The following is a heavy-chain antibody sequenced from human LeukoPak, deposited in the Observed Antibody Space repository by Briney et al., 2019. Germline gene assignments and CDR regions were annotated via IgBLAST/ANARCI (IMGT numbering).Heavy chain of an antibody. V-gene: IGHV1-69*04. Sequence: SVKVSCKASGGTFSSYAISWVQQAPGQGLEWMGRIIPILGIANYAQKFQGRVTITADNSTSTDYMKLSSLRSEDTAVYYCARVRKAGIGQYGMDVWGQGTTVTVSS. D-gene: IGHD6-13*01. J-gene: IGHJ6*02. CDR3: ARVRKAGIGQYGMDV. CDR2: IIPILGIA. CDR1: GGTFSSYA.